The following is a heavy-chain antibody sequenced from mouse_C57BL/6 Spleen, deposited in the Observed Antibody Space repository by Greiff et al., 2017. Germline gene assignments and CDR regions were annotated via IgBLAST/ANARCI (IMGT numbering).Heavy chain of an antibody. D-gene: IGHD2-4*01. CDR3: ARSDYYDYDGAWFAD. CDR1: GFTFSDYY. Sequence: DVQLQESEGGLVQPGSSMKLSCTASGFTFSDYYMAWVRQVPEKGLEWVANINYDGSSTYYLDSLKSRFIISRDNAKNILYLQMSSLKSEDTATYYCARSDYYDYDGAWFADWGTGTLVTVSA. V-gene: IGHV5-16*01. J-gene: IGHJ3*01. CDR2: INYDGSST.